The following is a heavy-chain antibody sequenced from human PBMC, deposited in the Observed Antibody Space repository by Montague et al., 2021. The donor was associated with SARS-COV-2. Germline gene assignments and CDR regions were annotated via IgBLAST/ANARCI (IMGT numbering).Heavy chain of an antibody. CDR1: GGSIDSYY. V-gene: IGHV4-59*01. CDR3: ARELQYNWFDP. Sequence: TLSLTCTVSGGSIDSYYWSWLRQPPGKGLEWIGYIYYRGTTNYNPSLESRVTMSVDTSKNQFSLNPSSVTAADTAMYYCARELQYNWFDPWGQGTLVTVSS. CDR2: IYYRGTT. J-gene: IGHJ5*02. D-gene: IGHD2-21*02.